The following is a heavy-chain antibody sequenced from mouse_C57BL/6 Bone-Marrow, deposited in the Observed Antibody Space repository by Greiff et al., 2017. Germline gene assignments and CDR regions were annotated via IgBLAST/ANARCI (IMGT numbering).Heavy chain of an antibody. D-gene: IGHD1-1*01. Sequence: EVKLQESGPGLVKPSQSLSLTCSVTGYSITSGYYWNWIRQFPGNKLEWMGYISYDGSNNYNPSLKNRISITRDTSKNKLFLKLNSVTTEDTATYYCAYLAVDWDFDVWGTGTTVTVSS. CDR1: GYSITSGYY. CDR2: ISYDGSN. V-gene: IGHV3-6*01. J-gene: IGHJ1*03. CDR3: AYLAVDWDFDV.